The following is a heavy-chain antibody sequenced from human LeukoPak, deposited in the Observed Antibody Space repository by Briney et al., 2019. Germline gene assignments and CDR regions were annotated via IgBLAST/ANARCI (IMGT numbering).Heavy chain of an antibody. D-gene: IGHD1-26*01. J-gene: IGHJ4*02. CDR3: ARDWELGH. Sequence: SETLSLTCTVSGGSIGNFFWSWIRQSPGEGLEWIGFIYENGRTSYNPSLKSRVTISVDMSRNQFSLRLTSMTAADTAVYYCARDWELGHWGRGILVTVTS. CDR1: GGSIGNFF. V-gene: IGHV4-59*01. CDR2: IYENGRT.